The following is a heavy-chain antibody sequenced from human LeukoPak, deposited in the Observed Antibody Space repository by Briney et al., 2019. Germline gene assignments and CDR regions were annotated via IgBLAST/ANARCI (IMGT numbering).Heavy chain of an antibody. D-gene: IGHD3-3*01. CDR2: ISGPGDNT. V-gene: IGHV3-23*01. J-gene: IGHJ5*02. CDR3: AKLVSGYPNWFDH. CDR1: GFTFSTSV. Sequence: QSGGSLRLSCAASGFTFSTSVMSWVRQAPGKGMEWVSAISGPGDNTYYTDSVKGRFTISRDNSKNTLYLQMNSLRAEDTAVYYCAKLVSGYPNWFDHWGQGTLVTVSS.